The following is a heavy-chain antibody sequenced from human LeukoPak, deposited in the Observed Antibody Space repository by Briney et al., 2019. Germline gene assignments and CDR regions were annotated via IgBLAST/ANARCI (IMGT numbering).Heavy chain of an antibody. D-gene: IGHD3-10*01. CDR1: GFTFDDYG. J-gene: IGHJ6*03. V-gene: IGHV3-20*04. Sequence: PGGSQRLSCAASGFTFDDYGMSWVRQAPGKGLEWVSGINWNGGSTGYADSVKGRFTISRDNAKSSLYLQMNSLRAEDTALYYCARVGWFGEFYYMDVWGKGTTVTVSS. CDR2: INWNGGST. CDR3: ARVGWFGEFYYMDV.